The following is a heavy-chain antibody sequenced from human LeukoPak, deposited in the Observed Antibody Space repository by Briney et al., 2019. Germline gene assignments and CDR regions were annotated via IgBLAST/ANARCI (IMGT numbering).Heavy chain of an antibody. V-gene: IGHV3-9*03. CDR1: GFTFNDYA. CDR2: LSWNSGSI. J-gene: IGHJ3*01. CDR3: AKDRGPYGAIRYAFDL. D-gene: IGHD3-16*01. Sequence: GGSLRLSCAASGFTFNDYAMHWVRQVPGKGLEWVSGLSWNSGSIAYADSVKGRFTISRDNAKNSLYLQVNSLRTEDMALYYCAKDRGPYGAIRYAFDLWGQGTMVTVSS.